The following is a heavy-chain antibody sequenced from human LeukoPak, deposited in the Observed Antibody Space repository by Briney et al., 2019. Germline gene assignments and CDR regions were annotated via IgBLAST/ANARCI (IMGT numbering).Heavy chain of an antibody. Sequence: GGPLRLSCAASGFTFSSYSMDWVRPAPGKGLECVSSISSTSDYIYYADSVKGRFTISRDNAKNSLYLQMNSLRAEDTAVYYCAREDLYYYGMDVWGQGTAVTVSS. CDR3: AREDLYYYGMDV. J-gene: IGHJ6*02. V-gene: IGHV3-21*01. CDR2: ISSTSDYI. CDR1: GFTFSSYS.